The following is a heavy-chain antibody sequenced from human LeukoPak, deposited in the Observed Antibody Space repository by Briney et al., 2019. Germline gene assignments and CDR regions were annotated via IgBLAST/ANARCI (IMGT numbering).Heavy chain of an antibody. CDR3: ASSHYYDSSGT. D-gene: IGHD3-22*01. CDR2: IYYSGST. Sequence: SETLSLTCTVSGGSISSYYWSWIRQPPGKGLEWIGYIYYSGSTNYNPSLKSRVTMSVDTSKNQFSLKLSSVTAADTAVYYCASSHYYDSSGTWGQGTLVTVSS. V-gene: IGHV4-59*12. CDR1: GGSISSYY. J-gene: IGHJ4*02.